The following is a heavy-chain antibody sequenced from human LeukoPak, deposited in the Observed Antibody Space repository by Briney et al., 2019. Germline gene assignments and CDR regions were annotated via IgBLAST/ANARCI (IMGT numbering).Heavy chain of an antibody. V-gene: IGHV3-74*01. CDR2: ISTDGTIT. CDR1: GFTFSNYA. Sequence: GGSLRLSCAASGFTFSNYAMSWVRQAPGKGLVWVARISTDGTITSYADSVKGRFTISRDNAKNTLYLQMNSLRAEDTAVYYCARDILVVTAHWGQGTLVTVSS. CDR3: ARDILVVTAH. J-gene: IGHJ4*02. D-gene: IGHD2-15*01.